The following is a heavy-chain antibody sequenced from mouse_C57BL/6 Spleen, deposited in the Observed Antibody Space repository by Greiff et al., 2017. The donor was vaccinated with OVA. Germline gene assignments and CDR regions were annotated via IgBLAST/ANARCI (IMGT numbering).Heavy chain of an antibody. Sequence: EVMLVESGGGLVKPGGSLKLSCAASGFTFSSYAMSWVRQTPEKRLEWVATISDGGSYTYYPDNVKGRFTISRDNAKNNLYLQMSHLKSEDTAMYYCARDGSAYWGQGTLVTVSA. CDR2: ISDGGSYT. CDR1: GFTFSSYA. J-gene: IGHJ3*01. V-gene: IGHV5-4*01. CDR3: ARDGSAY.